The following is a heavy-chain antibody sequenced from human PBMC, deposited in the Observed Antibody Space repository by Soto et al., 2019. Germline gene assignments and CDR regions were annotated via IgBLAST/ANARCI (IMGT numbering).Heavy chain of an antibody. V-gene: IGHV3-21*01. CDR2: ISSSSSYI. D-gene: IGHD4-4*01. Sequence: GGSLRLSRAASGFTFSSYSMNWVRQAPGKGLEWVSSISSSSSYIYYADSVKGRFTISRDNAKNSLYLQMNSLRAEDTAVYYCARDVDYSNYYFDYWGQGTLVTVSS. J-gene: IGHJ4*02. CDR1: GFTFSSYS. CDR3: ARDVDYSNYYFDY.